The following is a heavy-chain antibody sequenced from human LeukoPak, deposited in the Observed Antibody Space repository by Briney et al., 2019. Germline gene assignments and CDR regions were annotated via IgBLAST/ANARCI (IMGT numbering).Heavy chain of an antibody. J-gene: IGHJ4*02. D-gene: IGHD5-12*01. CDR2: ISYSGST. V-gene: IGHV4-31*03. CDR3: ASLRGYSYGELDY. Sequence: SETLSLTCTVSGGSLSSGGYYWSWIRQRPGEGLEWIGHISYSGSTYYNPSLNSRSSISVGTSRSQFSLRLSSVTAADTAVYHCASLRGYSYGELDYWGRGTLVTVSS. CDR1: GGSLSSGGYY.